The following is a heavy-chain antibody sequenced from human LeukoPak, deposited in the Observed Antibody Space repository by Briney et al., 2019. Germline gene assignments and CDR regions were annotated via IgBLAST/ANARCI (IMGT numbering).Heavy chain of an antibody. Sequence: ASVKVSCKTSGYMFTVYYLHWVRQAPGQGLEWMGMISPTGGTTRFSQKYQGRITMTRDTSISTAYMELSRLRSDDTAVYYCARPTYDSSDYEYFQHWGQGTLVTVSS. CDR2: ISPTGGTT. CDR1: GYMFTVYY. CDR3: ARPTYDSSDYEYFQH. D-gene: IGHD3-22*01. J-gene: IGHJ1*01. V-gene: IGHV1-2*02.